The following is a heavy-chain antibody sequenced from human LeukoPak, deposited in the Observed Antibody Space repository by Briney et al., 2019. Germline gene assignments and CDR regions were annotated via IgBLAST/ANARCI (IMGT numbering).Heavy chain of an antibody. CDR2: INHSGST. J-gene: IGHJ3*02. CDR1: GGSFSGYY. D-gene: IGHD2-2*01. Sequence: SETLSLTCAVYGGSFSGYYWSWIRQPPGKGLEWIGEINHSGSTNYNPSLKSRVTISVDRSKNQFSLKLSSVTAADTAVYYCARRTMGTAFDIWGQGTMVTVSS. V-gene: IGHV4-34*01. CDR3: ARRTMGTAFDI.